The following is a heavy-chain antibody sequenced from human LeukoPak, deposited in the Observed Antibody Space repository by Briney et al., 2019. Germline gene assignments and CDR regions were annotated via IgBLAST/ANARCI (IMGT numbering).Heavy chain of an antibody. CDR1: GGSISTYY. D-gene: IGHD3-3*01. V-gene: IGHV4-4*07. CDR3: ARTLWSGYYTGYYFDS. CDR2: IYTSGST. J-gene: IGHJ4*02. Sequence: NPSETLSLTCTVSGGSISTYYWSWIRQPAGKGLEWIGRIYTSGSTNYNPSLKSRVTMSVDTSKNQFSLKLSSVTAADTAVYYCARTLWSGYYTGYYFDSWGQGTLVTVSS.